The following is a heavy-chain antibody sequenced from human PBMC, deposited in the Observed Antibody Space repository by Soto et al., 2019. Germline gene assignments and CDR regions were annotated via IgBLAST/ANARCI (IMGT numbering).Heavy chain of an antibody. J-gene: IGHJ6*04. CDR2: IYYSGNT. CDR1: GDAISNGYYY. Sequence: SETLSRTCSVSGDAISNGYYYCSWIRQPPGKGLECIGNIYYSGNTYYNPSLKSRLIISIDTSKNQFSLKVCSVTSADTAVHFCASSSQYGMEVWRKGNTVLVSS. CDR3: ASSSQYGMEV. V-gene: IGHV4-30-4*01.